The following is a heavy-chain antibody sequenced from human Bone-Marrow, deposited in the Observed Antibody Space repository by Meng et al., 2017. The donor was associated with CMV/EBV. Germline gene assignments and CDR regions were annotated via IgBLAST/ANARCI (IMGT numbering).Heavy chain of an antibody. CDR2: INWNGGST. J-gene: IGHJ6*02. CDR1: GFTFSDYW. CDR3: AREYYDFWSGYFSFGGYYGMDV. V-gene: IGHV3-20*04. Sequence: GGSLRLSCAASGFTFSDYWMHWVRQAPGKGLEWVSGINWNGGSTGYADSVKGRFTISRDNAKNSLYLQMNSLRAEDTALYYCAREYYDFWSGYFSFGGYYGMDVWGQGTTVTVSS. D-gene: IGHD3-3*01.